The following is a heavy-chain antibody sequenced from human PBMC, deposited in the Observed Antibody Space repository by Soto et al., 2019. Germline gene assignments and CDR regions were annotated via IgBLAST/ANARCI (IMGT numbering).Heavy chain of an antibody. J-gene: IGHJ4*02. V-gene: IGHV3-48*03. D-gene: IGHD6-6*01. CDR3: ASEIPGIAARPFDY. CDR1: EFTFSNYE. Sequence: LRLSCAALEFTFSNYEMTWVRQAPGKGLEWVSSISSSGSTIYYADSVKGRFTISRDNAKNSLYLQMNSLRAEDTAVYYCASEIPGIAARPFDYWGQGTLVTVSS. CDR2: ISSSGSTI.